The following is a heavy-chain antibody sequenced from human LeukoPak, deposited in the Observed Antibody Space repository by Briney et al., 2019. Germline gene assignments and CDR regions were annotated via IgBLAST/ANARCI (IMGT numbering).Heavy chain of an antibody. D-gene: IGHD2-2*01. CDR1: GYTLTELS. Sequence: ASVKVSCKVSGYTLTELSMHWVRQAPGQGLEWMGRINPNSGDTNYAQKFQGRVTMTRDTSISTAYMELSRLRFDDTAVYYCARDYCSSTSCLFDYWGQGTLVTVSS. CDR2: INPNSGDT. V-gene: IGHV1-2*06. CDR3: ARDYCSSTSCLFDY. J-gene: IGHJ4*02.